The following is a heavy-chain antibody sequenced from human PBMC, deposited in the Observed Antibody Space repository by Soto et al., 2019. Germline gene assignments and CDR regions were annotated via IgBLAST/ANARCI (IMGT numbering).Heavy chain of an antibody. D-gene: IGHD6-13*01. J-gene: IGHJ3*02. Sequence: QMQLVQSGAEVKKTGSSVKVSCKASVYTFTYRYLHWVRQAPGQALEWMGWITPFNGNTNYAQKFQDRVTITRDRSMSTAYIELSSLRSEDTAMYHCARSYRIAAAGQDVFDIWGQGTMVTVSS. CDR1: VYTFTYRY. V-gene: IGHV1-45*02. CDR2: ITPFNGNT. CDR3: ARSYRIAAAGQDVFDI.